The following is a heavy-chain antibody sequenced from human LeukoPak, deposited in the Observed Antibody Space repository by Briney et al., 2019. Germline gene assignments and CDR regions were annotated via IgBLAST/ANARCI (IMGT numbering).Heavy chain of an antibody. V-gene: IGHV4-34*01. CDR2: INHSGST. CDR1: GGSFSGYY. J-gene: IGHJ5*02. D-gene: IGHD3-10*01. CDR3: ARAPPDYYGSGSYYPRGNWFDP. Sequence: SETLSLTCAVYGGSFSGYYWSWIRQPSEKGLEWIGEINHSGSTNYSPSLKSRVTISVDTSKNQFSLNLNSVTAADTAVYYCARAPPDYYGSGSYYPRGNWFDPWGQGTLVTVSS.